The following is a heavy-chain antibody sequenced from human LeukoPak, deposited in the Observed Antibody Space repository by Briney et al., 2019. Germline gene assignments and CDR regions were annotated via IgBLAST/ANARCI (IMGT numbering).Heavy chain of an antibody. CDR1: GGSISSGGYS. Sequence: PSQTLSLTCAVSGGSISSGGYSWSWIRQPPGKGLEWIGYIYHSGSTYYNPSLKSRVTISVDRSKNQFSLKLSSVTAADTAVYYCARAKPTVGRREIPPHFDYWGQGTLVTVSS. J-gene: IGHJ4*02. D-gene: IGHD4-23*01. CDR3: ARAKPTVGRREIPPHFDY. V-gene: IGHV4-30-2*01. CDR2: IYHSGST.